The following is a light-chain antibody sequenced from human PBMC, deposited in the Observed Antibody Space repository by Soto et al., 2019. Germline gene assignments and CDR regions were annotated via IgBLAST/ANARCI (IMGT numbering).Light chain of an antibody. Sequence: DIQMTQSPATLSASVGDRVTITCRASHSISNWLAWYQQKPGKAPNLLIYKASSLQTGVPSRFCGSGSGTEFTLTIFSLQPEDFAVYYCQQNNSYPLTFGGGTKVETK. J-gene: IGKJ4*01. CDR2: KAS. CDR3: QQNNSYPLT. V-gene: IGKV1-5*03. CDR1: HSISNW.